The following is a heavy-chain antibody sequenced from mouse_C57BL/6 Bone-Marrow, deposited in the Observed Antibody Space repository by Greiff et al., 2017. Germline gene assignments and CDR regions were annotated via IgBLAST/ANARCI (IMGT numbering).Heavy chain of an antibody. CDR3: ARQGILRYYYAMDY. D-gene: IGHD1-1*01. CDR1: GFTFSSYG. Sequence: EVMLVESGGDLVKPGGSLKLSCAASGFTFSSYGMSWVRQTPDKRLEWVATISSGGSYTYYPDSVKGRFTISRDNAKNTLYLQMSSLKSEDTAMYYCARQGILRYYYAMDYWGQGTSVTVSS. J-gene: IGHJ4*01. CDR2: ISSGGSYT. V-gene: IGHV5-6*01.